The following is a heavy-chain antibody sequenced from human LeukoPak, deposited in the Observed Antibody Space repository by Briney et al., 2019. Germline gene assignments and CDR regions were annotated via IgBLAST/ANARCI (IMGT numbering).Heavy chain of an antibody. J-gene: IGHJ4*02. CDR3: ARDGRFGELFDY. CDR2: ISAYNGDT. CDR1: GYTFNNNG. D-gene: IGHD3-10*01. V-gene: IGHV1-18*01. Sequence: ASVKVSCKASGYTFNNNGISRVRQAPGQGLEWVGWISAYNGDTNYAQKLQGRVTMTTDTSTSTAYMEVRSLRSDDTAVYYCARDGRFGELFDYWGQGTLVTVSS.